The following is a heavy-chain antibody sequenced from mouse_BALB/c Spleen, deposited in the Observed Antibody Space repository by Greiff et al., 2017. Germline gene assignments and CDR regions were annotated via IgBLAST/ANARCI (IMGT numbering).Heavy chain of an antibody. Sequence: VQLVESGAELVRPGVSVKISCKGSGYTFTDYAMHWVKQSHAKSLEWIGVISTYYGDASYNQKFKGKATMTVDKSSSTAYMELARLTSEDSAIYYCARGGFTTVAMDYWGQGTSVTVSS. CDR1: GYTFTDYA. D-gene: IGHD1-1*01. J-gene: IGHJ4*01. CDR2: ISTYYGDA. CDR3: ARGGFTTVAMDY. V-gene: IGHV1S137*01.